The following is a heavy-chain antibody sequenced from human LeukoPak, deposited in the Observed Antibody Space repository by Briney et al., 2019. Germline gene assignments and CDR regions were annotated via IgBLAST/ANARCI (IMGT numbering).Heavy chain of an antibody. CDR1: GFTLISYW. J-gene: IGHJ4*02. CDR2: ISQDGSEM. Sequence: PGGSLRLSCAASGFTLISYWMAWVRQAPGKGLEWVANISQDGSEMFFVDSMNGRLTISRDNAKNSLYLHINSLRSEDTAVYYCARLGPGMNFFYFDYWGQGTLVTVSS. D-gene: IGHD3-10*01. CDR3: ARLGPGMNFFYFDY. V-gene: IGHV3-7*01.